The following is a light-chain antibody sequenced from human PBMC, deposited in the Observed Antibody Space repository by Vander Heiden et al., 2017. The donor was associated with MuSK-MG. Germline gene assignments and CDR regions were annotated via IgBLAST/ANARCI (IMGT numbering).Light chain of an antibody. Sequence: DIQMTHSPSTLSASVGDRVTITCRASQSIDTWLAWYQQKPGKAPKLLIYDASTLESAVPSSFSGSGSGRAFTLTIISLQPDDFATYYCQHQYGYSRRFGQGTKVEV. J-gene: IGKJ1*01. CDR3: QHQYGYSRR. CDR1: QSIDTW. CDR2: DAS. V-gene: IGKV1-5*01.